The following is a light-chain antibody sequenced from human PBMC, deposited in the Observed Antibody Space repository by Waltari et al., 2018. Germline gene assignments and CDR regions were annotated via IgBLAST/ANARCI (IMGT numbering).Light chain of an antibody. V-gene: IGKV1-39*01. J-gene: IGKJ2*02. Sequence: DIEMTQSPSSLSASVGDRVTITCRASQAISGYLHWYQQKPGRAPKLLIYAASSLQSGVPSRFSGSGYGTDFTLTISNLEPEDFAVYYCQQRNNLMWTFGQGTKLEIK. CDR3: QQRNNLMWT. CDR1: QAISGY. CDR2: AAS.